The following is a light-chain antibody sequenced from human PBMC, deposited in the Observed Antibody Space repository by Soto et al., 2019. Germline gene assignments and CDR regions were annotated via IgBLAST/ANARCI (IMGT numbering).Light chain of an antibody. CDR3: QVWASTAEFFV. CDR2: DAT. V-gene: IGLV3-21*02. Sequence: SHGLAQPPSVSVAPGQTAKITCGGDKIGSKIVHWYKQRPGQAPVAVVFDATDRPSGIPDRISASRSGDTATLTISRVDAGDEADYSCQVWASTAEFFVFGSGTKVTVL. CDR1: KIGSKI. J-gene: IGLJ1*01.